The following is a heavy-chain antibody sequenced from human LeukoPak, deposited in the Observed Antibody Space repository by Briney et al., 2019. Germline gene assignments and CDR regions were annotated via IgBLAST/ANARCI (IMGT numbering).Heavy chain of an antibody. J-gene: IGHJ4*02. CDR2: IRYDGSNK. D-gene: IGHD3-22*01. CDR1: GFTFSSYG. CDR3: AKDRDYYDSSGLFDY. V-gene: IGHV3-30*02. Sequence: GGSLRLSCAASGFTFSSYGMHWVRQAPGKGLEWVAFIRYDGSNKYSADSVKGRLTISRDPSKNTLYLQMNSLRAEDTAVYYCAKDRDYYDSSGLFDYWGQGTLVTVSS.